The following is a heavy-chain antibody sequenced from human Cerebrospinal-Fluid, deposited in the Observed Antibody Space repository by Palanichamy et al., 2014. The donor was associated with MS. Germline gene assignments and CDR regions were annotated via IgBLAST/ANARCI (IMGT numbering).Heavy chain of an antibody. CDR1: GFTFEDYD. J-gene: IGHJ4*02. CDR2: IRSKAYSGTV. Sequence: EVQLVESGGGLVRPGRSLRLSCTASGFTFEDYDMSWVRQAPGKGLEWVGFIRSKAYSGTVEYAASVKGRITISRDNSKSIVYLQLNSLKTEDTAVYYCTRDGYMLAVAGAFDYWGQGTPVTVSS. CDR3: TRDGYMLAVAGAFDY. D-gene: IGHD6-19*01. V-gene: IGHV3-49*04.